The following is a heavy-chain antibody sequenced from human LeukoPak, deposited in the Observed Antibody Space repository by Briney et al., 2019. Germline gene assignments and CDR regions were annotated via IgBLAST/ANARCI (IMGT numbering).Heavy chain of an antibody. Sequence: GGSLRLSCAASGFRFNTFWMSWVRQAPGKGLEWVANIKQDGNEKYYADSVKGRFTISRDNGKNSLYLQMNSLRDEDTALYYCARDVRGSYYGSDYWGQGTLVTVSS. CDR1: GFRFNTFW. D-gene: IGHD1-26*01. CDR2: IKQDGNEK. V-gene: IGHV3-7*03. J-gene: IGHJ4*02. CDR3: ARDVRGSYYGSDY.